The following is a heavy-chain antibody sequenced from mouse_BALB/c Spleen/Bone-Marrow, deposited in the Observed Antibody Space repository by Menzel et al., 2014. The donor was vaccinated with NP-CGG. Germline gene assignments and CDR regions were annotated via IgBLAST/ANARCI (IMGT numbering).Heavy chain of an antibody. J-gene: IGHJ4*01. CDR2: IFPGDGST. D-gene: IGHD2-14*01. CDR1: GYTFTSYD. Sequence: VQLQQSGAELVKPGASVQLSCKASGYTFTSYDINWVRQRPEQGLEWIRWIFPGDGSTKYNEKFKGKATLTTDKSSSTAYMQPSRLTSEDSAVYFCARDYRYDSAMDYWGQGTSVTVSS. CDR3: ARDYRYDSAMDY. V-gene: IGHV1S56*01.